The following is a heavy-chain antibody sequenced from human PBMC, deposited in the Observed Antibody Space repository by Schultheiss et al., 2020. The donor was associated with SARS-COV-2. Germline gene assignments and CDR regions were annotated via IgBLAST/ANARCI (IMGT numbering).Heavy chain of an antibody. Sequence: GESLKISCAASGFTFSSYGMHWVRQAPGKGLEWVAVISYDGSNKYYADSVKGRFTISRDNSKNTLFLQMNSLRVEDTAVYYCTRGKRGNFDYYYYAMDVWGQGTTVTVSS. J-gene: IGHJ6*02. CDR1: GFTFSSYG. CDR3: TRGKRGNFDYYYYAMDV. V-gene: IGHV3-30*03. CDR2: ISYDGSNK. D-gene: IGHD7-27*01.